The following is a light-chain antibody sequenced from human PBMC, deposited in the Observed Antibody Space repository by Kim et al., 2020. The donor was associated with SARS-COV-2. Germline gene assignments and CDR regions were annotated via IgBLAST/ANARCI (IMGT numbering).Light chain of an antibody. CDR2: DNN. CDR3: GTWDSSLSAPV. Sequence: GQKVTISCSGSRSNIGNNYVSWYQQLPGTAPKLLIYDNNKRPSGIPDRFSGSKSGTSATLGITGLQTGDEADYYCGTWDSSLSAPVFGGGTQLTVL. V-gene: IGLV1-51*01. CDR1: RSNIGNNY. J-gene: IGLJ2*01.